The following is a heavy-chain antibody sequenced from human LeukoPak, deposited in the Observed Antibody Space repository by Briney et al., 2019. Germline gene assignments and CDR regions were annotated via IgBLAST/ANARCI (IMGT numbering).Heavy chain of an antibody. CDR1: GFTFSGSA. CDR3: TRLRWELLGGHDY. Sequence: PGGSLRLSCAASGFTFSGSAMHWVRQASGKGLEWVGRIRSKANSYATAYAASVKGRFTIPRDDSKNTAYLQMNSLKTEDTAVYYCTRLRWELLGGHDYWGQGTLVTVSS. J-gene: IGHJ4*02. V-gene: IGHV3-73*01. D-gene: IGHD1-26*01. CDR2: IRSKANSYAT.